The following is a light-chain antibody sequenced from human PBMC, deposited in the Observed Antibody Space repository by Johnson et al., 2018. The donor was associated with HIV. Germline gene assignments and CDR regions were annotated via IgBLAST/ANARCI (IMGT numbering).Light chain of an antibody. J-gene: IGLJ1*01. CDR1: SSNIGNNY. Sequence: QAVLTQPPSVSAAPGQKVTISCSGSSSNIGNNYVSWYQQVPGTAPKLIIYDNNKRPLGIPDRFSGSKSGTSATLGITGLQTGDEADFYCGTWDTSLSAFVFGTGTKVTV. CDR2: DNN. CDR3: GTWDTSLSAFV. V-gene: IGLV1-51*01.